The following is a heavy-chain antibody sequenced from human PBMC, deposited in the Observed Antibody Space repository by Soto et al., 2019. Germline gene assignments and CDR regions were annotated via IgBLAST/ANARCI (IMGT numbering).Heavy chain of an antibody. D-gene: IGHD3-22*01. CDR3: ARVGGSYYYDSSGADDAFDI. Sequence: ASVKVSCKASGYTFTSYYMHWVRQAPGQGLEWMGIINPSGGSTSYAQKFQGRVTMTRDTSTSTVYMKLSSLRSEDTAVYYCARVGGSYYYDSSGADDAFDIWGQGTMVTVSS. V-gene: IGHV1-46*01. CDR1: GYTFTSYY. CDR2: INPSGGST. J-gene: IGHJ3*02.